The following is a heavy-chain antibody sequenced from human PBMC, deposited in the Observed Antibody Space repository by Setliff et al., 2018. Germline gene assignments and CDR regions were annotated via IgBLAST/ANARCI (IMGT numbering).Heavy chain of an antibody. CDR1: GGSINSYY. Sequence: SETLSLTCIVSGGSINSYYWNWIRQPPGKGLEWIGYIYNGGSTNYNPSLESRVTISVDTSNNQFSLKLSSVTAADTAVYYCARGIRVGVGAANYWGLGTLVTVSS. D-gene: IGHD1-26*01. CDR2: IYNGGST. V-gene: IGHV4-59*01. J-gene: IGHJ4*02. CDR3: ARGIRVGVGAANY.